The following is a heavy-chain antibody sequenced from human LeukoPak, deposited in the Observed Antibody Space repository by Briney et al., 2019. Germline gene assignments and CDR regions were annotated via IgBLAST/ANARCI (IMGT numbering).Heavy chain of an antibody. CDR2: IYYSGST. D-gene: IGHD5-12*01. J-gene: IGHJ4*02. Sequence: PSETLSLTCTVSGGSISSSSYYWGWIRQPPGKGLEWIGSIYYSGSTYYNPSLKSRVTISVDTSKNQFSLKLSSVTAADTAVYYCASYVGIVATFEYYFDYWGQGTLVTVSS. CDR3: ASYVGIVATFEYYFDY. V-gene: IGHV4-39*01. CDR1: GGSISSSSYY.